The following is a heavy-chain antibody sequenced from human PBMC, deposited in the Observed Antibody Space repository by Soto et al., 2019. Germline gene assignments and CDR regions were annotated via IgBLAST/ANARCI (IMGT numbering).Heavy chain of an antibody. CDR1: GSSISSGGYS. CDR2: IYHSGST. CDR3: ARTMIVGWFDP. J-gene: IGHJ5*02. D-gene: IGHD3-22*01. Sequence: QLQLQESGSGLVKPSQTLSLTCAVSGSSISSGGYSWSWIRQPPGKGLEWIGYIYHSGSTYYNPSLKSRVTISVDRSKNQFSLKLSSVTAADTAVYYCARTMIVGWFDPWGQGTLVTVSS. V-gene: IGHV4-30-2*01.